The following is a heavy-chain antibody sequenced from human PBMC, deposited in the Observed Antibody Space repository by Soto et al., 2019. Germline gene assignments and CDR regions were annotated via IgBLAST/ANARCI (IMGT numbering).Heavy chain of an antibody. CDR1: GFTVSSNY. J-gene: IGHJ6*02. CDR3: ARDGCISTSCYALYGMDV. Sequence: EVQLVESGGGLIQPGGSLRLSCAASGFTVSSNYMSWVRQAPGKGLEWVSVIYSGGSTYYADSVKGRFTISRDNSKNTLYLQMNRLRAEDTAVYYCARDGCISTSCYALYGMDVWGQGTTVTVSS. V-gene: IGHV3-53*01. D-gene: IGHD2-2*01. CDR2: IYSGGST.